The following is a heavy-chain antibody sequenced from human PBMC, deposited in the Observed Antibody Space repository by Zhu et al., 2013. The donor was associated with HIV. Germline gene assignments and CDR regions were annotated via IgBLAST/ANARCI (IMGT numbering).Heavy chain of an antibody. Sequence: QVQLVQSGAEVKKPGASVKVSCKASGYSFTDYYMHWVRQAPGQGLEWMGWINPNGGGTNFAQKFQGRVTMTTDTSTSTAYMELRSLRSDDTAVYYCARESAADYYYYYGMDVWGQGTTVTVS. D-gene: IGHD6-13*01. CDR3: ARESAADYYYYYGMDV. J-gene: IGHJ6*02. CDR1: GYSFTDYY. V-gene: IGHV1-2*02. CDR2: INPNGGGT.